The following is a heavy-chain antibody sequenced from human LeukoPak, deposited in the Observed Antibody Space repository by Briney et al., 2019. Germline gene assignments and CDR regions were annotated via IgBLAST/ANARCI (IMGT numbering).Heavy chain of an antibody. CDR3: AKDVTRRITIFGVVIKGLHFDY. CDR1: GGSFSGYY. J-gene: IGHJ4*02. Sequence: ETLSLTCAVYGGSFSGYYWSWIRQPPGKGLEWVSAISGSGGSTYYADSVKGRFTISRDNSKNTLYLQMNSLRAEDTAVYYCAKDVTRRITIFGVVIKGLHFDYWGQGTLVTVSS. D-gene: IGHD3-3*01. V-gene: IGHV3-23*01. CDR2: ISGSGGST.